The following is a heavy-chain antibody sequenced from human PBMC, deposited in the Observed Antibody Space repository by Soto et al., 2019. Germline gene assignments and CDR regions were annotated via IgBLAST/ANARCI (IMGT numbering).Heavy chain of an antibody. CDR1: GFTLSNYA. Sequence: DVQLLESGGGLVQPGGSLRLTGAASGFTLSNYAMSWVRQAPGKGLEWVSVVSGHSRSIYYADSVRGRFTIARDNSKNTLYLQMNSMRVDDAAVYHCAKTSPSWAHTSGWNDRFNPWGQGTLVTVSS. CDR3: AKTSPSWAHTSGWNDRFNP. V-gene: IGHV3-23*01. J-gene: IGHJ5*02. CDR2: VSGHSRSI. D-gene: IGHD6-19*01.